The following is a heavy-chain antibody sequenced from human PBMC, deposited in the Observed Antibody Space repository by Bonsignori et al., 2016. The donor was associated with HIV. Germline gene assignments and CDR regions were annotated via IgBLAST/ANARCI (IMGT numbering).Heavy chain of an antibody. D-gene: IGHD3-16*01. CDR2: IYPGDSDT. CDR1: GYSFTSYW. J-gene: IGHJ4*02. V-gene: IGHV5-51*01. CDR3: ATFRGRGTCSTNGGKY. Sequence: EVQLVQSGAEVKKPGESLKISCRGFGYSFTSYWIGWVRQMSGKGLEWLGIIYPGDSDTRYSPSLQGQVTISVDKSISTAYLQWSSLKASDTAKYYCATFRGRGTCSTNGGKYWGRGNPSVTVSS.